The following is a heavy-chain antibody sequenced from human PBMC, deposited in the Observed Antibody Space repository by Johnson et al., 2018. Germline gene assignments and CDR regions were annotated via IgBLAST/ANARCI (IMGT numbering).Heavy chain of an antibody. Sequence: QVQLVQSGAEVKKPGSSVKVSCKASGHTISNYVISWVRQAPGQGLEWMGGIIPVFGTGKYAQKFQGRVTITADASTSTVYMGRSSRGSDDRAVYYCARPSPPHNGGGYGDAFDIWGQGTMVTVSS. CDR1: GHTISNYV. V-gene: IGHV1-69*12. CDR2: IIPVFGTG. J-gene: IGHJ3*02. CDR3: ARPSPPHNGGGYGDAFDI. D-gene: IGHD4-23*01.